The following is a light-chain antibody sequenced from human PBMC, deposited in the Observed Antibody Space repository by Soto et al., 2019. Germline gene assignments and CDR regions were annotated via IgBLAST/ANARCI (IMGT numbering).Light chain of an antibody. CDR3: SSHTSSATLYV. J-gene: IGLJ1*01. V-gene: IGLV2-14*01. CDR1: SSDIGGYNY. Sequence: QSVLAQPASVSGSPGQSITISCTGTSSDIGGYNYVSWYQQPPGKAPKLMIYGVTNRPSGVSNRFSGSKSGNTASLTISGLQAEDEADYYCSSHTSSATLYVFGTGTKVTVL. CDR2: GVT.